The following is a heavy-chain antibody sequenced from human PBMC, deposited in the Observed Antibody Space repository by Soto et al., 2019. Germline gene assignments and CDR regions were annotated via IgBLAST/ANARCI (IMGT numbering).Heavy chain of an antibody. CDR2: ISSSSSYI. D-gene: IGHD4-17*01. CDR3: ARAGDYNYYYYYYMDV. J-gene: IGHJ6*03. V-gene: IGHV3-21*01. Sequence: EVQLVESGGGLVKPGGSLRLSCAASGFTFSSYSMNWVRQAPGKGLEWVSSISSSSSYIYYADSVKGRFTISRDNAKNSLYLQMSSLRAEDTAVYYCARAGDYNYYYYYYMDVWGKGTTVTVSS. CDR1: GFTFSSYS.